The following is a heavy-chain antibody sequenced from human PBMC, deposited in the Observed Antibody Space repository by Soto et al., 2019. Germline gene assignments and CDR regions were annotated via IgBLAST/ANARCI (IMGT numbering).Heavy chain of an antibody. V-gene: IGHV1-2*04. Sequence: QVQLVQSGAEVKKPGASVKVSCKASGYTFTGYYMLWVRQAPGQGLQWMGWINPNRGGTNYAQKFQGWVTMTRETSSSTAYMELSRLRSDDTVVYYCARENRYYYDSSGYHLDYWGQGTLVTVSS. D-gene: IGHD3-22*01. CDR2: INPNRGGT. CDR3: ARENRYYYDSSGYHLDY. CDR1: GYTFTGYY. J-gene: IGHJ4*02.